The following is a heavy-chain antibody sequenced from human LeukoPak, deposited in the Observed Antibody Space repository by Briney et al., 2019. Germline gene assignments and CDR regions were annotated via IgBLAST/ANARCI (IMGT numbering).Heavy chain of an antibody. CDR2: INPNSGGT. D-gene: IGHD3-9*01. J-gene: IGHJ5*02. CDR3: ARMTGDILTTRRSPDDH. CDR1: GYTFTGYY. Sequence: GASVKVSCKASGYTFTGYYMHWVRQAPGQGLEWMGRINPNSGGTNYAQKFQGRVTMTRDTSISTAYMELSRLRSDDTAVYYCARMTGDILTTRRSPDDHWGQGTLVTVSS. V-gene: IGHV1-2*06.